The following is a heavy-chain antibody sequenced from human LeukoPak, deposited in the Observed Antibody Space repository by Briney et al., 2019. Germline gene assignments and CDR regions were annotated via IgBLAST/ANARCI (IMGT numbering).Heavy chain of an antibody. V-gene: IGHV1-2*02. J-gene: IGHJ6*02. D-gene: IGHD1-26*01. Sequence: ASVKVSCKASGYTFTGYYMHWVRQAPGQGLEWMGWINPNSGGTNYAQKFQGRVTMTRDTSISTAYMELSRLRSDDTAVYYCARELSGSYPMGYYYYGMDGWGQGTTVTVSS. CDR2: INPNSGGT. CDR3: ARELSGSYPMGYYYYGMDG. CDR1: GYTFTGYY.